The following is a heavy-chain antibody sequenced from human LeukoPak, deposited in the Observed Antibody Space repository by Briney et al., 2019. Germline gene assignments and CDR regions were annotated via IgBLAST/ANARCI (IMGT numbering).Heavy chain of an antibody. CDR3: ARDHCSSTSCFPSGTNYFDS. Sequence: PGGSLRLSCAASGFTFSSYTMNWARQAPGKGLGWVSSISSSRSYIYNADSVKGRFTISRDNAKNSLYLQMNSLRAEDTAVYYCARDHCSSTSCFPSGTNYFDSWGQGTPVTVSS. CDR2: ISSSRSYI. D-gene: IGHD2-2*01. J-gene: IGHJ4*02. V-gene: IGHV3-21*01. CDR1: GFTFSSYT.